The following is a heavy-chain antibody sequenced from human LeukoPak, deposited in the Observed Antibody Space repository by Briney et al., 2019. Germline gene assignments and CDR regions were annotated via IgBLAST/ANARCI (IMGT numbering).Heavy chain of an antibody. CDR2: IYYSGST. CDR1: GGSISSYY. V-gene: IGHV4-59*01. J-gene: IGHJ2*01. CDR3: ARPYSGSYRYFDL. D-gene: IGHD1-26*01. Sequence: PSETLSLTCTVSGGSISSYYWSWLRQPPGKGLEWLGYIYYSGSTNYNPSLKSRVTISVDTSKNQFSLKLSSVTAADTAVYYCARPYSGSYRYFDLWGRGTQVTVSS.